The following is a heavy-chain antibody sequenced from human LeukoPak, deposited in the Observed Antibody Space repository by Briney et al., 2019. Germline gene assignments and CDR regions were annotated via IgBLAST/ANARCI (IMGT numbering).Heavy chain of an antibody. CDR2: IYYSGST. J-gene: IGHJ4*02. CDR3: ARGVVIAPQTFDY. V-gene: IGHV4-59*12. Sequence: SETLSLTCTVSGGFISGFYWSWIRQPPGEGLGWIGNIYYSGSTNYSPSLKSRVTISVDTSKNQFSLRLRSLTAADTAVYYCARGVVIAPQTFDYWGQGTLVTVSS. CDR1: GGFISGFY. D-gene: IGHD2-21*01.